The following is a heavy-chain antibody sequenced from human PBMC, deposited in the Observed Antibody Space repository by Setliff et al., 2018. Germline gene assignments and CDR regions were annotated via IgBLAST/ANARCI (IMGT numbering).Heavy chain of an antibody. CDR1: GFSVNSDYF. CDR2: IFHDGKT. Sequence: SETLSLTCAVSGFSVNSDYFWGWIRQTPGKGLEWIGNIFHDGKTYYNPSLKSRVTISVDTSKNQFSLKLSSVTAADTAVYYCAGSLGGFDYWGQGTLVTVSS. V-gene: IGHV4-38-2*01. J-gene: IGHJ4*02. CDR3: AGSLGGFDY. D-gene: IGHD3-16*01.